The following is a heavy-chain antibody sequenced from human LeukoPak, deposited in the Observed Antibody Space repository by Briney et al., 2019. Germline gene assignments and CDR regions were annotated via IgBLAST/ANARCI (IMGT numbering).Heavy chain of an antibody. CDR2: ISGGGIGT. J-gene: IGHJ4*02. CDR1: GFTFSSHA. V-gene: IGHV3-23*01. Sequence: GGSLRLSCAASGFTFSSHAMSWVRQAPGKGLEWVAYISGGGIGTYYADAVKGRFTISRDNSKNTMYVQMNSLRDDDTAVYFCAKGSGSGTHLPSARFDYWGQGTLVTVSS. CDR3: AKGSGSGTHLPSARFDY. D-gene: IGHD3-10*01.